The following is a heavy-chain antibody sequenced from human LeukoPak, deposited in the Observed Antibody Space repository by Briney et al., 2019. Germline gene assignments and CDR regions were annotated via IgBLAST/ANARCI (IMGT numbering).Heavy chain of an antibody. J-gene: IGHJ4*02. CDR2: IGQDGTET. CDR1: GISFGSYW. V-gene: IGHV3-7*01. Sequence: GSLRLSCAASGISFGSYWVTWVRQAPGKGLEWVAYIGQDGTETVYVGSVKGRFTISRDNARKLLFLQMNSLRADDTAVYYCAILSSYEGSRYYHAYWGQGTLVSVSS. CDR3: AILSSYEGSRYYHAY. D-gene: IGHD3-22*01.